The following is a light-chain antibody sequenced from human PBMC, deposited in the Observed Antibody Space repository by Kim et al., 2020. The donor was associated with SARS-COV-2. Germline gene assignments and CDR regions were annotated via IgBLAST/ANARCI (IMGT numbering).Light chain of an antibody. J-gene: IGKJ3*01. CDR1: QSVSNN. CDR2: DAS. CDR3: QQRSNRHPIT. Sequence: SPEERATLSCRANQSVSNNLAWYQQKLGQTPRLLIYDASTRATGIPARFSGSGSGTDFTLTISSLEPEDFAVYFCQQRSNRHPITFGPGTKVDIK. V-gene: IGKV3-11*01.